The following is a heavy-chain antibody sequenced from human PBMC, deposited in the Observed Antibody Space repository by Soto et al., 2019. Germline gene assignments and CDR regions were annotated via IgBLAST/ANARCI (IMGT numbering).Heavy chain of an antibody. CDR3: ASDFRTRGWFRQAGNFAMEV. CDR1: GYPYTNSY. D-gene: IGHD6-19*01. Sequence: QVQLVQSGAEVRKPGASVKVSCKASGYPYTNSYMHWVRQAPGQGLEWMGWIHPNTGGTNYAQKFQGRVTMTRDTSVSTVYMELNRLTSDDTAIYFCASDFRTRGWFRQAGNFAMEVWGQGTKVTVS. J-gene: IGHJ6*02. V-gene: IGHV1-2*02. CDR2: IHPNTGGT.